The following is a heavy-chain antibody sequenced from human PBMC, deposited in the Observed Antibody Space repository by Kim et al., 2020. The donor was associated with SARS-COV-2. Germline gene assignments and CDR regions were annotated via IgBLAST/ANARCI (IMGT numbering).Heavy chain of an antibody. Sequence: SETLSLTCTVSGGSISSSGYYWGWIRQPPGKGLEWIGSVYYTGSTYYNPSLKSRVTISVDTSKNQFSLKLSYVTAADTSVYYCASHFRGTSRRLLGLFQFDYWGRGPLVPV. J-gene: IGHJ4*02. V-gene: IGHV4-39*01. D-gene: IGHD2-21*01. CDR2: VYYTGST. CDR3: ASHFRGTSRRLLGLFQFDY. CDR1: GGSISSSGYY.